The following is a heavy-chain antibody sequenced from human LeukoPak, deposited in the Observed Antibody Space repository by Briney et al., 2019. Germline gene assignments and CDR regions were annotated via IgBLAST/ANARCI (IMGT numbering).Heavy chain of an antibody. CDR3: AKEPSVGDYYFDY. D-gene: IGHD1-26*01. CDR2: ISWNSGSI. V-gene: IGHV3-9*01. J-gene: IGHJ4*02. Sequence: PGGSLRLSCAASGFTFDDYAMHWVRQAPGKGLEWVSGISWNSGSIGYADSVKGRFTISRDNAKNSLYLQMNSLRAEDTALYYCAKEPSVGDYYFDYWGQGTLVTVSS. CDR1: GFTFDDYA.